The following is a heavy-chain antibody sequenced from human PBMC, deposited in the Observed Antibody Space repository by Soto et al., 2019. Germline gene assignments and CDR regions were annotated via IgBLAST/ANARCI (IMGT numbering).Heavy chain of an antibody. D-gene: IGHD5-12*01. J-gene: IGHJ4*02. CDR2: MSRNGDNT. CDR1: GFKFSIYA. CDR3: ARQGGYSREGESDS. V-gene: IGHV3-23*01. Sequence: GGSLRHSCAASGFKFSIYAMTWVRQTPGKGLEWVSSMSRNGDNTYYADSVKGRFTVSRDNAQDSVYLQMNSLKAEDTGVYYCARQGGYSREGESDSWGQGTPVTVSS.